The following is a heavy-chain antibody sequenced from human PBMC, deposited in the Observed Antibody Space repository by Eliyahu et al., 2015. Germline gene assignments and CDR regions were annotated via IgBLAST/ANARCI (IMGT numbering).Heavy chain of an antibody. V-gene: IGHV3-74*01. CDR2: INSDGSTT. J-gene: IGHJ5*02. Sequence: EVQLVESGGGLVQPGGSLXLSCXXSGXTFSSYWMHWVRQAPGKGLVWVSRINSDGSTTTYADSVKGRFTISRDNAKNTLYLQMNSLRADDTAVYYCARVNTGSWDWVDPWGQGTLVTVSS. D-gene: IGHD3-10*01. CDR1: GXTFSSYW. CDR3: ARVNTGSWDWVDP.